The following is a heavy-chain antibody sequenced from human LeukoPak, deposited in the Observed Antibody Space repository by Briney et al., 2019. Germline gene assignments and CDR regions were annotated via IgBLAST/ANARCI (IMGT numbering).Heavy chain of an antibody. V-gene: IGHV3-48*04. Sequence: SGGSLRLSCAASGFTFSSYSMKWVPQAPGKGLERVSYLSRSSSTIYYAEPVKGRFTISRDNAKNTLYQQMNSLRADDTAVYYCARDREGSSSWFGWFDPWGQGTLVTVSS. D-gene: IGHD6-13*01. CDR1: GFTFSSYS. J-gene: IGHJ5*02. CDR2: LSRSSSTI. CDR3: ARDREGSSSWFGWFDP.